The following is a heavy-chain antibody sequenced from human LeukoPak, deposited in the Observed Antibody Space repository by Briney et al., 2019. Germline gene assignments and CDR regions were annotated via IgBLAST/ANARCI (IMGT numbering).Heavy chain of an antibody. Sequence: GGSLRLSCAASGFTFSSYAMSWVRQAPGKGLEWVSAISGSGGSTYYADSVKGRSTISRDNSKNTLFLQMNSLRAEDTAVYYCAKDGGLWVSAHWGDSWGRGTLVTVSS. CDR3: AKDGGLWVSAHWGDS. D-gene: IGHD7-27*01. J-gene: IGHJ4*02. CDR2: ISGSGGST. CDR1: GFTFSSYA. V-gene: IGHV3-23*01.